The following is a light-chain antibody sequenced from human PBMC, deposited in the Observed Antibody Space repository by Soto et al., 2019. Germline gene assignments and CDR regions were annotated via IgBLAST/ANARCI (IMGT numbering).Light chain of an antibody. CDR3: QQYNNWPPTWS. Sequence: EIVMTQSPATLSVSPGERVTLSCRASQSVGSTLAWYQRRPGQSPRLIIYGTSTRVTGVPARFSGSGSGTMFTLTISSLQSEDFAVYYCQQYNNWPPTWSFGQGTKVEI. V-gene: IGKV3-15*01. CDR1: QSVGST. CDR2: GTS. J-gene: IGKJ1*01.